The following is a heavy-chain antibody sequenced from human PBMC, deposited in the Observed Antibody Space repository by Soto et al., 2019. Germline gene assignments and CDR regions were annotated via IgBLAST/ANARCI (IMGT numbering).Heavy chain of an antibody. V-gene: IGHV4-38-2*02. CDR1: GYSISSGYY. CDR3: ARDDPLRYFDWPRADAFDI. D-gene: IGHD3-9*01. J-gene: IGHJ3*02. Sequence: PSETLSLTCAVSGYSISSGYYWGWIRQPPGKWLEWIGSIYHSGSTYYNPSLKSRVTISVDTSKNQFSLKQSSVTAADTAVYYCARDDPLRYFDWPRADAFDIWGQGTMVT. CDR2: IYHSGST.